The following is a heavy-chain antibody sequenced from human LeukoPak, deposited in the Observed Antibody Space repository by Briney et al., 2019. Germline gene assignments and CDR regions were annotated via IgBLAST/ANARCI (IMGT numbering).Heavy chain of an antibody. CDR3: ARLLLPPSYYGMDV. D-gene: IGHD3-22*01. CDR2: IIPIFGTA. CDR1: GGTFSSYA. V-gene: IGHV1-69*13. Sequence: SVTVSCTASGGTFSSYAISWVRQAPGQGLEWMGGIIPIFGTANYAQKFQGRVTITADESTSTAYTELSSLRSEDTAVYYCARLLLPPSYYGMDVWGQGTTVTVSS. J-gene: IGHJ6*02.